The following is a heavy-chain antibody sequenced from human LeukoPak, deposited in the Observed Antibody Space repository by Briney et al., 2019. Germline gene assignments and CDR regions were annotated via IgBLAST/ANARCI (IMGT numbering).Heavy chain of an antibody. D-gene: IGHD5-24*01. V-gene: IGHV1-69*04. CDR1: GGTFSSYA. CDR3: AREVPRDGYNPNYFDY. CDR2: IIPILGIA. Sequence: SVKVSCKASGGTFSSYAISWVRQAPGQGLEWMGRIIPILGIANYAQKFQDRVTITADKSTSTAYMELSSLRSEDTAVYYCAREVPRDGYNPNYFDYWGQGTLVTVSS. J-gene: IGHJ4*02.